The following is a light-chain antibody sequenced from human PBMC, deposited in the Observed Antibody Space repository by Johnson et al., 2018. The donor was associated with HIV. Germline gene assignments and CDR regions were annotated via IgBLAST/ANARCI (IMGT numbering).Light chain of an antibody. CDR3: GTWDSSLSAGV. J-gene: IGLJ1*01. CDR2: DNN. CDR1: SSNIGNNY. V-gene: IGLV1-51*01. Sequence: HSVLTQPPSVSAAPGQKVTISCSGSSSNIGNNYVSWYQQLPGTAPKLLIYDNNKRPSGIPDRFSCSKSGTSATLGITGLQTGDEADYYCGTWDSSLSAGVFGTGAKVTVL.